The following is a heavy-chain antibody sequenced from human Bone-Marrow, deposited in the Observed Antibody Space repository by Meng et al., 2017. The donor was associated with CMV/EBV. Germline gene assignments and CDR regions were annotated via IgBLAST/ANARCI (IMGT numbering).Heavy chain of an antibody. J-gene: IGHJ4*02. CDR1: GFLFSSYG. Sequence: GESLKISCAASGFLFSSYGMHWVRQAPGKGLEWVANINQDETEKNYVDSVKGRFTISRDNAKNSLFLQMNSLRPEDTAVYYCAYLGDHWRTYRAYNEDYWGQGTLVTVSS. V-gene: IGHV3-7*01. CDR2: INQDETEK. CDR3: AYLGDHWRTYRAYNEDY. D-gene: IGHD3-16*01.